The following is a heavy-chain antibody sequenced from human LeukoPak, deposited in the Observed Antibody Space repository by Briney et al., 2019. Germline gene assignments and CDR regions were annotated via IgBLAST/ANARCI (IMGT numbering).Heavy chain of an antibody. CDR3: VKDSDLVLTGYLFDY. D-gene: IGHD3-9*01. Sequence: PGGSLRLSCSASGFTFSSYAMHWVRQAPGKGLEYVSAISSNGGSTYYADSVKGRFTISRDNSKNTLYLQMSSLRAEDTAMYYCVKDSDLVLTGYLFDYWGQGTLVTVSS. CDR1: GFTFSSYA. V-gene: IGHV3-64D*06. CDR2: ISSNGGST. J-gene: IGHJ4*02.